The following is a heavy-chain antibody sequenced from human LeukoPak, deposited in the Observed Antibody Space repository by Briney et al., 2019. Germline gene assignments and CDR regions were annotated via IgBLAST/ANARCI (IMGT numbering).Heavy chain of an antibody. V-gene: IGHV1-69*13. CDR3: ARGAYYDSSGYYDF. CDR1: GGTFISYA. CDR2: IIPIFGTA. J-gene: IGHJ4*02. D-gene: IGHD3-22*01. Sequence: SVKVSCKASGGTFISYAISWVRQAPGQGLEWMGGIIPIFGTANYAQKFQGRVTITADESTSTAYMELSSLRSEDTAVYYCARGAYYDSSGYYDFWGQGTLVTVSS.